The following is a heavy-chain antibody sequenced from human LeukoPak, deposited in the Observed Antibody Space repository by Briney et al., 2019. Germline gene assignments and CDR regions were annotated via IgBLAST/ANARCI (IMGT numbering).Heavy chain of an antibody. D-gene: IGHD3-10*02. CDR1: GFTFSNYW. V-gene: IGHV3-7*01. CDR2: IKQDGSEK. CDR3: TELGITMIGGV. Sequence: RGSLGLSCAASGFTFSNYWMNWVRQAPGKGLEWVANIKQDGSEKYYVDSVKGRFTVSRDNTKNSLYLQMNSLRAEDTAVYYCTELGITMIGGVWGKGTTVTISS. J-gene: IGHJ6*03.